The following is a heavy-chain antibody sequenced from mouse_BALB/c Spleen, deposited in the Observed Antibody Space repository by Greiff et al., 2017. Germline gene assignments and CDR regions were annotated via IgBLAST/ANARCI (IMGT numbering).Heavy chain of an antibody. J-gene: IGHJ4*01. CDR3: ARGGGWYYAMDY. D-gene: IGHD2-3*01. V-gene: IGHV1-9*01. CDR1: GYTFSSYW. Sequence: QVQLQQSGAELMKPGASVKISCKATGYTFSSYWIEWVKQRPGHGLEWIGEILPGSGSTNYNEKFKGTATFTADTSSNTAYMQLSSLTSEDSAVYYCARGGGWYYAMDYWGQGTSVTVSS. CDR2: ILPGSGST.